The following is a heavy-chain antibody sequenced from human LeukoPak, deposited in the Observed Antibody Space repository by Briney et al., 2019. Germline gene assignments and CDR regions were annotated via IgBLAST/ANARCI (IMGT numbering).Heavy chain of an antibody. CDR3: ARDHSGITMVRGVMGPYFDY. J-gene: IGHJ4*02. Sequence: GGSLRLSCAASGFTFSSYWMHWVRQAPGKGLEWVAVISYDGSNKYYADSVKGRFTISRDNSKNTQYLQMNSLRAEDTAVYYCARDHSGITMVRGVMGPYFDYWGQGTLVTVSS. D-gene: IGHD3-10*01. CDR2: ISYDGSNK. V-gene: IGHV3-30*03. CDR1: GFTFSSYW.